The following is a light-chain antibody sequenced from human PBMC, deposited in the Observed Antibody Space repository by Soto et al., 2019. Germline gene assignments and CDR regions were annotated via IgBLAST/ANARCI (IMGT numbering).Light chain of an antibody. CDR1: QSVSNY. J-gene: IGKJ3*01. Sequence: ENVLTRSPATLSLSPWEIATLSCRASQSVSNYVAWYQQKPGQAPRLLIYDASDRATGIPARFSGSGSGTDFTLTISSPEPEDSAVYYCQQRSTWLFGPGTKVDIK. CDR2: DAS. CDR3: QQRSTWL. V-gene: IGKV3-11*01.